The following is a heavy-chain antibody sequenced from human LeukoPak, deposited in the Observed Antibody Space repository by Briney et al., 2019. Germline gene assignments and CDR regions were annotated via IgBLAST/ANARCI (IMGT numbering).Heavy chain of an antibody. J-gene: IGHJ4*02. CDR2: ITGSSSYI. CDR3: ARGRDLGDY. CDR1: GFTFSNYS. D-gene: IGHD3/OR15-3a*01. V-gene: IGHV3-21*01. Sequence: GGSLRLSCAASGFTFSNYSMNWVRQAPGTGLEWVSSITGSSSYIYYADSVKGRFTISRDNANNSLYLQMNSLRAEDTAVYYCARGRDLGDYWGRGTLVTVSS.